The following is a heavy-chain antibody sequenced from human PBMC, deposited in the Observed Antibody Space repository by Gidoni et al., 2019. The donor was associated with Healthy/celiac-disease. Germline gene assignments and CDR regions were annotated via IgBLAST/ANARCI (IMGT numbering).Heavy chain of an antibody. CDR3: ARDPGGQWLDNDAFDI. V-gene: IGHV3-74*01. J-gene: IGHJ3*02. Sequence: EVQLVESGGGLVQPGGSLRLSCAASGFTFSIYWMHWVRQAPGKGLVWVSRINSDGSSTSYADSVKGRFTISRDNAKNTLYLQMNSLRAEDTAVYYCARDPGGQWLDNDAFDIWGQGTMVTVSS. D-gene: IGHD6-19*01. CDR2: INSDGSST. CDR1: GFTFSIYW.